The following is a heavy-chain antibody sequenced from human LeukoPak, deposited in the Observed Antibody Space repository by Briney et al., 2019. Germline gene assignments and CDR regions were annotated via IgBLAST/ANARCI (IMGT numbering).Heavy chain of an antibody. J-gene: IGHJ6*02. CDR3: ARGTPSSSGWLYYGMDV. V-gene: IGHV3-30-3*01. Sequence: QTGRSLRLSCAASGFTVSSYAMHWVRQAPGKGLEWVAVISYDGSNKYYADSVKGRFTISRDNSKNTLYLQMNSLRAEDTAVYYCARGTPSSSGWLYYGMDVWGQGTTVTVSS. D-gene: IGHD6-19*01. CDR2: ISYDGSNK. CDR1: GFTVSSYA.